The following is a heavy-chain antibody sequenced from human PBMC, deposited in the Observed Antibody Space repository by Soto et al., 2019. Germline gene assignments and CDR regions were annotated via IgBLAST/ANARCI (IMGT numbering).Heavy chain of an antibody. J-gene: IGHJ3*02. D-gene: IGHD3-10*01. CDR2: ISGRRGST. V-gene: IGHV3-23*01. Sequence: GGSLRLSCAASGFTFSSYAMSWVRQAPGKGLEWVSAISGRRGSTYYADSVKGRFTISRDNSKNTLYLQMNSLRAEDTAVYYCAKDQGGAHGVDAFDIWGQGTMVTVSS. CDR3: AKDQGGAHGVDAFDI. CDR1: GFTFSSYA.